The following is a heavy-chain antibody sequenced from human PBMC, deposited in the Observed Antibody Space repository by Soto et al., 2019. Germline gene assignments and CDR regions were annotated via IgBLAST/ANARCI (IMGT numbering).Heavy chain of an antibody. D-gene: IGHD2-8*02. V-gene: IGHV4-31*01. CDR3: ARDCTGDCHYGIDG. J-gene: IGHJ6*02. CDR2: IYYSGST. Sequence: QVQLQESGPGLVKPSQTLSLTYTVSGGSISSGGYYWSWIRQHPGKGLEWIGYIYYSGSTYYNPSLTSQANISADTSTTQYTLKLSSVTAAATAVSYCARDCTGDCHYGIDGGGQGTTVTVS. CDR1: GGSISSGGYY.